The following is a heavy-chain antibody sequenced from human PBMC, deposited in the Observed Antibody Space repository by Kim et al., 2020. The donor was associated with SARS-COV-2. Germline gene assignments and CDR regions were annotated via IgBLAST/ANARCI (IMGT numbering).Heavy chain of an antibody. J-gene: IGHJ4*02. Sequence: YAQTLQGRVTMTTDTSTSTAYMELRSLRSDDTAVYYCARVEGIVATIEDYWGQGTLVTVSS. D-gene: IGHD5-12*01. CDR3: ARVEGIVATIEDY. V-gene: IGHV1-18*01.